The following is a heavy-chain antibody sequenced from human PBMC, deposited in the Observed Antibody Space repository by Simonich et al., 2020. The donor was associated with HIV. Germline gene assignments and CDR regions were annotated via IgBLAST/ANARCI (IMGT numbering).Heavy chain of an antibody. D-gene: IGHD2-2*01. J-gene: IGHJ4*02. Sequence: QVQLQQWGAGLLKPSETLSLTCAVYGGSFSGYYWSWFRQPPGKGLEWMGEINHSGSTNYNPSRKSRVTISVDTSKNQFSLKLSSVTAADTAVYYCARGFYQRLYYFDYWGQGTLVTVSS. CDR3: ARGFYQRLYYFDY. CDR1: GGSFSGYY. V-gene: IGHV4-34*01. CDR2: INHSGST.